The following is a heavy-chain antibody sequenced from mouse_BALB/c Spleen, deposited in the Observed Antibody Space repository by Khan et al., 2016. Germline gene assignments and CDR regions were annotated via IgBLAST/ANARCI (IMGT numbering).Heavy chain of an antibody. Sequence: QVQLKQSGPGLVAPSQSLSITCTVSGFSLTGFSVNWVRQPPGKALEWLGMIWGDGSTDYNSGLKSRLSFSTDDSKRQVFLKMNSLQTDDTARCFCASYSEYDGGFADWGQGTLVTVSA. D-gene: IGHD2-4*01. CDR3: ASYSEYDGGFAD. CDR2: IWGDGST. J-gene: IGHJ3*01. V-gene: IGHV2-6-7*01. CDR1: GFSLTGFS.